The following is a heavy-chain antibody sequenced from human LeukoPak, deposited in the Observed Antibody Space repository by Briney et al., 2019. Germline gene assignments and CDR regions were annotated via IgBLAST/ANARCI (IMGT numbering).Heavy chain of an antibody. CDR2: IYYSGST. CDR1: GGSISSSSYY. J-gene: IGHJ4*02. D-gene: IGHD3-22*01. CDR3: ARQSYYDSSGYPLYYFDY. Sequence: SETLSLTCTVSGGSISSSSYYWGWIRQPPGKGLEWIGSIYYSGSTHYNPSLKSRVTISVDTSKNQFSLKLSSVTAADTAVYYCARQSYYDSSGYPLYYFDYWGQGTLVTVSS. V-gene: IGHV4-39*01.